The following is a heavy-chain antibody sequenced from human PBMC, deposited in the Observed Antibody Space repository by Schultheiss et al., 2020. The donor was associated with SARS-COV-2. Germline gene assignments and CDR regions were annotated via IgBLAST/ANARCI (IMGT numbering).Heavy chain of an antibody. CDR1: GYSISSGYF. CDR3: ARDGYGDYDYYYYGMDV. D-gene: IGHD4-17*01. V-gene: IGHV4-38-2*02. Sequence: SETLSLTCAVSGYSISSGYFWVWIRQPPGKGLEWIGSIYHSGSTYYNTSLKSRVTISVDTSKNQFSLKLSSVTAADTAVYYCARDGYGDYDYYYYGMDVWGQGTTVTVSS. CDR2: IYHSGST. J-gene: IGHJ6*02.